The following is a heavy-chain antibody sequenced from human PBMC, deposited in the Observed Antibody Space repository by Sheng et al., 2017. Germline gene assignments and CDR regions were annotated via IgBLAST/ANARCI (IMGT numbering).Heavy chain of an antibody. Sequence: QVQLQQWGAGLLKPSETLSLTCAVYGGSFSGYYWSWIRQPPGKGLEWIGEINHSGSTNYNPSLKSRVTISVDTSKNQFSLKLSSVTAADTAVYYCARERSYYDSSGYYRHFDYWGQGTLVTVSS. D-gene: IGHD3-22*01. J-gene: IGHJ4*02. CDR2: INHSGST. CDR3: ARERSYYDSSGYYRHFDY. CDR1: GGSFSGYY. V-gene: IGHV4-34*01.